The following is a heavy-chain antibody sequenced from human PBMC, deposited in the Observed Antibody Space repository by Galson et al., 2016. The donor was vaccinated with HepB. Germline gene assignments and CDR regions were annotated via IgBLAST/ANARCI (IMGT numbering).Heavy chain of an antibody. CDR3: ARLVSSRSPYDS. Sequence: SGAEVKKPGESLKISCTGSGYNFTTYWIGWVRQMPGKGLEWLGIIYPDDSDTTYSPSFQGHITFSADKSISPAYLQWSSLKASDTAMYYCARLVSSRSPYDSWGQGTLVTVSS. CDR2: IYPDDSDT. J-gene: IGHJ4*02. D-gene: IGHD3-22*01. CDR1: GYNFTTYW. V-gene: IGHV5-51*01.